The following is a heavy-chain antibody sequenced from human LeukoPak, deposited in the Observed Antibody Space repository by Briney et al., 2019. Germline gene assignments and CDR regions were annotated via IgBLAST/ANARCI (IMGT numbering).Heavy chain of an antibody. CDR1: GFIVCGNY. CDR3: ARENRLKDAFDI. CDR2: IYSGGYT. V-gene: IGHV3-66*02. Sequence: GGSLRLSCTASGFIVCGNYLSWVRQGPGKGLEWVSHIYSGGYTYYATSVKCRFTISRDNSKHTLYLHMNSLRGEHTAVYYCARENRLKDAFDIWGQGTMVTVSS. D-gene: IGHD2/OR15-2a*01. J-gene: IGHJ3*02.